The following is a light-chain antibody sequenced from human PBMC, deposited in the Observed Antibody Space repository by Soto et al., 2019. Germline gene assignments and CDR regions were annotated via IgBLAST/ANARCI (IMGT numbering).Light chain of an antibody. Sequence: DIQMTQSPSSLSASVGERVTITCRASQSIDKYLNWYQHKPGKAPYLLIYAASHLRSGVPTRFSGSGTGTSFTLTISSLQYDDLATYYRQPSYSSPGTFGRGTKVELK. J-gene: IGKJ1*01. CDR3: QPSYSSPGT. CDR1: QSIDKY. CDR2: AAS. V-gene: IGKV1-39*01.